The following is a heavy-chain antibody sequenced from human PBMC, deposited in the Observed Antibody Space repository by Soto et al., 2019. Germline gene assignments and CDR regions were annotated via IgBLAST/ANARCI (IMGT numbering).Heavy chain of an antibody. V-gene: IGHV4-59*08. Sequence: TLSLTCTVSGGSISSYYWGWIRQPPGKGLEWIGYIYYSGSTNYNPSLKSRVTISVDTSKNQFSLKLNSMTAADTAVYYCARHNYGSGSTYFDYWGQGTLVTVSS. CDR3: ARHNYGSGSTYFDY. CDR1: GGSISSYY. CDR2: IYYSGST. D-gene: IGHD3-10*01. J-gene: IGHJ4*02.